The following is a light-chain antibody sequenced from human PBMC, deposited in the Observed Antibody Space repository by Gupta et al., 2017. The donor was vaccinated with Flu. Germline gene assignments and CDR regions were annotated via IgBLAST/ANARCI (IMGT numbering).Light chain of an antibody. CDR3: CSYAGSHTWV. Sequence: QSALTQPRSVSGSPAQSITISCSGTISDVGGYKYVSWYQQHPGKAPKLMLYDVSQRPTGVSDRFTGSKSGSTASLTISGLQDEDEADYYCCSYAGSHTWVFGGGTKLTVL. V-gene: IGLV2-11*01. CDR2: DVS. CDR1: ISDVGGYKY. J-gene: IGLJ3*02.